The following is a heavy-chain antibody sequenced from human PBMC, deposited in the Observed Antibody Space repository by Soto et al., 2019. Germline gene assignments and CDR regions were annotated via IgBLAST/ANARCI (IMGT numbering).Heavy chain of an antibody. V-gene: IGHV1-18*04. CDR1: GYSFTSYA. D-gene: IGHD3-22*01. J-gene: IGHJ4*02. Sequence: ASVKVSCKASGYSFTSYAISWVRQAPGQGPEWMGGIIGHYGKTNHPQSLQGRVTMTTDTSRNTAYMELRSLRSDDTAVYYCARHRFNYYDDTVYYYFDYWGQGTLVTVSS. CDR3: ARHRFNYYDDTVYYYFDY. CDR2: IIGHYGKT.